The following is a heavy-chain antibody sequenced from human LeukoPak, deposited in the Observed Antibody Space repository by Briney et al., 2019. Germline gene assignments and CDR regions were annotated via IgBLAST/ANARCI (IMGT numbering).Heavy chain of an antibody. D-gene: IGHD3-22*01. J-gene: IGHJ4*02. V-gene: IGHV3-23*01. CDR1: GFTFSRNG. CDR2: ISGSGGNT. Sequence: GGSLRLSCAASGFTFSRNGMTWVRQAPGKGLEWVSAISGSGGNTYYADSVKGRFTISRDNAKNSLYLQMNSLRAEDTAVYYCANSRYDSSGYYGIIGYWGQGTLVTVSS. CDR3: ANSRYDSSGYYGIIGY.